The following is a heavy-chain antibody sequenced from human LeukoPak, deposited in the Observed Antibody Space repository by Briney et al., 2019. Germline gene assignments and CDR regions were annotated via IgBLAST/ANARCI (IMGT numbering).Heavy chain of an antibody. Sequence: NYXSXXRXAPGKGLEWXSVIYSGGSTYYTDSVKGRFTISRDNSKNTLYLQMNSLRAEDTAVYYCARDSYYGSGSYYRYTFDYWGQGTLVTVSS. CDR1: NY. D-gene: IGHD3-10*01. CDR2: IYSGGST. CDR3: ARDSYYGSGSYYRYTFDY. J-gene: IGHJ4*02. V-gene: IGHV3-53*01.